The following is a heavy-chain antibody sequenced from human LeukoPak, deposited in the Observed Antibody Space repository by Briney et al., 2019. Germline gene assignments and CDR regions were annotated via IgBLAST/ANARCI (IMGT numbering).Heavy chain of an antibody. Sequence: GGSLRLSCAASGFTFSSYAMHWVSQAPGKGLEWVAVISYDGSNKYYADSVKGRSTISRDNSKNTLYLQMNSLRAEGTAVYYCARGSSSWYGAFDIWGQGTMVTVSS. CDR2: ISYDGSNK. J-gene: IGHJ3*02. V-gene: IGHV3-30-3*01. D-gene: IGHD6-13*01. CDR3: ARGSSSWYGAFDI. CDR1: GFTFSSYA.